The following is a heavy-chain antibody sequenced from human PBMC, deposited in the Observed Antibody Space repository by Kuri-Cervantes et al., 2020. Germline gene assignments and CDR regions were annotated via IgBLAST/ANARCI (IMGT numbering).Heavy chain of an antibody. V-gene: IGHV3-23*01. D-gene: IGHD6-13*01. J-gene: IGHJ4*02. Sequence: GGSLRLSCAASGFTFSSYAMTWVRQAPGEGLQWVSDISDSGDRTKYADSVKGRFTISRDNSKNTLYLQIDSLRAEDTAIYYCAKRMSYSSSWYYFDYWGQGTLVTVSS. CDR2: ISDSGDRT. CDR1: GFTFSSYA. CDR3: AKRMSYSSSWYYFDY.